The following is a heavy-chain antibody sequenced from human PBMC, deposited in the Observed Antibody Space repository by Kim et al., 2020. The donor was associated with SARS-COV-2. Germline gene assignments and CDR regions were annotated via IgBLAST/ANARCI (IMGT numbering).Heavy chain of an antibody. CDR2: ST. J-gene: IGHJ4*02. CDR3: VKGAILDY. V-gene: IGHV3-23*05. Sequence: STYYADSVRGRFTVSRDSSKNTWYLQMNSLSADDTAIYYCVKGAILDYWGQGTLVTVSA.